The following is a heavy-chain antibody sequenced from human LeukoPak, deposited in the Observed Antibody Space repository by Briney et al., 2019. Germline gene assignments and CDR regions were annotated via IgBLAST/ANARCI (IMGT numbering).Heavy chain of an antibody. Sequence: SQTLSLTCTVSGGSISSGSYYWSWIRQPAGKGLEWIGRIYTSGSTNYNPSLKSRVTISVDTSKNQFSLKLSSVTAADTAVYYYAREADYYDKGGYYFDYWGQGTLVTVSS. CDR2: IYTSGST. V-gene: IGHV4-61*02. D-gene: IGHD3-22*01. CDR1: GGSISSGSYY. CDR3: AREADYYDKGGYYFDY. J-gene: IGHJ4*02.